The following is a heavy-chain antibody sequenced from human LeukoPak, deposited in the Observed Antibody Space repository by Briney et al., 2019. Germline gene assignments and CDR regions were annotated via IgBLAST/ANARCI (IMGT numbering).Heavy chain of an antibody. CDR3: ARGYYDSSGYYRYTYYMDV. J-gene: IGHJ6*03. CDR2: IYYSGST. Sequence: SETLSLTCSVSGDSISSSSSYWGWIRQPPGKGLEWIGSIYYSGSTYYNTSLKSRVTISVDTSKNQFSLKLNSVTAADTAVYYCARGYYDSSGYYRYTYYMDVWGKGTTVTISS. D-gene: IGHD3-22*01. V-gene: IGHV4-39*01. CDR1: GDSISSSSSY.